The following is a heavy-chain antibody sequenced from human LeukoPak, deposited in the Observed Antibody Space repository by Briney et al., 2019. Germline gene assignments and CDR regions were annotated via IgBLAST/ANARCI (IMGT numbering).Heavy chain of an antibody. Sequence: SETLSLTCTVSGGSITSSSYYWGWTRQSPGKWLEWIGDIYYSGSTYYNPSLKSRVTISVDTSKNQFSLKLNSVTAADTAVYYCASYWGAGDVTYYFDYWGQGTLVTVSS. CDR1: GGSITSSSYY. CDR2: IYYSGST. V-gene: IGHV4-39*01. J-gene: IGHJ4*02. D-gene: IGHD2-21*01. CDR3: ASYWGAGDVTYYFDY.